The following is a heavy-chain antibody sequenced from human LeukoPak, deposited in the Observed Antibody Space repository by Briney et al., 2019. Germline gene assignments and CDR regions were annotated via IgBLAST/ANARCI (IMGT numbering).Heavy chain of an antibody. D-gene: IGHD3-3*01. CDR2: IYYSGST. CDR3: ARAYYDFWSGLNYYYYMDV. CDR1: GGSISSGDYY. Sequence: SQTLSLTCTVSGGSISSGDYYWSWIRQPPGKGLEWIGYIYYSGSTYYNPSLKSLVTISVDTSKNQFSLKLSSVTAADTAVYYCARAYYDFWSGLNYYYYMDVWGKGTTVTVSS. J-gene: IGHJ6*03. V-gene: IGHV4-30-4*08.